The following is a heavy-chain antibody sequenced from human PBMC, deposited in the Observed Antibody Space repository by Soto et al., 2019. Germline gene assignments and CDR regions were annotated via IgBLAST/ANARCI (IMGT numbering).Heavy chain of an antibody. V-gene: IGHV3-48*03. CDR1: GFTFSSFE. CDR2: ISGSGTTI. Sequence: GSLRLSCAASGFTFSSFEMNWVRQAPGKGLEWVSYISGSGTTIYYADSVKGRFTTSRDNAKNSLYLQMNTLSAEDTALYYCARDSRSSYGLDVWGQGTTVTVS. J-gene: IGHJ6*02. D-gene: IGHD6-19*01. CDR3: ARDSRSSYGLDV.